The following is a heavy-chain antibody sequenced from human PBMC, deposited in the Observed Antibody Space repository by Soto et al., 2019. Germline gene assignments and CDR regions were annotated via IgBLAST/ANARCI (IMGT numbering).Heavy chain of an antibody. CDR2: IYPGDSDT. CDR1: GYGFTSYW. D-gene: IGHD4-17*01. J-gene: IGHJ4*02. V-gene: IGHV5-51*01. Sequence: GESLKIYCKGSGYGFTSYWIGWVRQMPGKGLEWMGIIYPGDSDTRYSPSFQGQVTISADKSISTAYLQWSSLKASDTAMYYCARRYNDYGDYSFDYWGQGTLVTVSS. CDR3: ARRYNDYGDYSFDY.